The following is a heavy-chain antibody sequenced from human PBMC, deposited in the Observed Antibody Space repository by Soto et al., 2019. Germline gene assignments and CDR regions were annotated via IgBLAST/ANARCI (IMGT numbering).Heavy chain of an antibody. D-gene: IGHD2-15*01. Sequence: PGGSLRLSCAASGFTFSPYGMNWVRQAPGKGLEWVSAIGTAGDTYYPGSVKGRFTISRENAKNSLYLQMNSLRAGDTAVYYCARGPTEYCSGGSCYRDGAFDIWGQGTMVTVSS. J-gene: IGHJ3*02. CDR3: ARGPTEYCSGGSCYRDGAFDI. CDR2: IGTAGDT. CDR1: GFTFSPYG. V-gene: IGHV3-13*01.